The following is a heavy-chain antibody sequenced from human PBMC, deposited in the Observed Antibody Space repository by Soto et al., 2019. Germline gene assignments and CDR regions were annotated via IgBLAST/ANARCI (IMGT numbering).Heavy chain of an antibody. CDR1: GFTFSSYG. CDR3: AKSPPKQQGQGLYGMDV. Sequence: GGSLRLSCAASGFTFSSYGMHWVRQAPGKGLEWVAVISYDGSNKYYADSVKGRFTISRDNSKNTLYLQMNSLRAEDTAVYYCAKSPPKQQGQGLYGMDVWGQGTTVTVSS. V-gene: IGHV3-30*18. D-gene: IGHD6-13*01. CDR2: ISYDGSNK. J-gene: IGHJ6*02.